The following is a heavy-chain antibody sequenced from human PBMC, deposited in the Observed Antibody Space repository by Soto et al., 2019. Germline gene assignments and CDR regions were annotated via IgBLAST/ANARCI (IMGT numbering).Heavy chain of an antibody. CDR1: GGSISSYY. Sequence: PSETLSLTCTVSGGSISSYYWSLIRQPPGKGLEWIGYIYYSGSTNYNPSLKSRVTISVDTSKNQFSLKLSSVTAADTAVYYCARSQQLPRGYYYGMDVWGQGTTVTVSS. D-gene: IGHD2-2*01. CDR2: IYYSGST. J-gene: IGHJ6*02. V-gene: IGHV4-59*01. CDR3: ARSQQLPRGYYYGMDV.